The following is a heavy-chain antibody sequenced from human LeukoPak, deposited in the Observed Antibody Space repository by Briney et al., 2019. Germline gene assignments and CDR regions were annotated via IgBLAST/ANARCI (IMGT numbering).Heavy chain of an antibody. CDR2: INHSGST. CDR3: ARGHLYGNTALHSH. V-gene: IGHV4-34*01. J-gene: IGHJ4*02. Sequence: SETLSLTCAVYGGSFSGYYWSWIRQPPGKGLEWIGEINHSGSTNYNPSLKSRVTISVDTSKNQFSLKLSSVTAADTAVYYCARGHLYGNTALHSHWGQGTLVTVSS. CDR1: GGSFSGYY. D-gene: IGHD5-18*01.